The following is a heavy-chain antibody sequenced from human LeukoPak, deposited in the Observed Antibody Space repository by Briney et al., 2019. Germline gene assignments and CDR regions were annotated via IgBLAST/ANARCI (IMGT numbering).Heavy chain of an antibody. CDR3: VRQGDQSIHDAFDV. D-gene: IGHD5-24*01. J-gene: IGHJ3*01. CDR2: YSGST. Sequence: SETLSLTCTVSGGSISTYYWSWIRQPPGKGLECYSGSTSYNPSLKSRVTISVDTSKNQFSLNLSSVTAADTAVYYCVRQGDQSIHDAFDVWGQGTMVAVSS. CDR1: GGSISTYY. V-gene: IGHV4-59*08.